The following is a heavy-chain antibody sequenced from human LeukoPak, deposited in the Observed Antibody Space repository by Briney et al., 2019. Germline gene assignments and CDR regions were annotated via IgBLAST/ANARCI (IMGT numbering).Heavy chain of an antibody. CDR3: ARSMGIVVVIPDY. J-gene: IGHJ4*02. D-gene: IGHD3-22*01. CDR1: GYTFTSFG. CDR2: ISTYSGNT. V-gene: IGHV1-18*01. Sequence: ASVKVSCKASGYTFTSFGISWVRQAPGQGPEWMGWISTYSGNTNYAQNLQGRVTMTTDTSTSTAYMELRSLRSGDTAVYYCARSMGIVVVIPDYWGQGTLVTVSS.